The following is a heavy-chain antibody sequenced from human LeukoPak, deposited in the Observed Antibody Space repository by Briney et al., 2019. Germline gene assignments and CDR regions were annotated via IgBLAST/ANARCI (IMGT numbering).Heavy chain of an antibody. CDR2: IIPIFGTA. V-gene: IGHV1-69*05. D-gene: IGHD3-10*01. J-gene: IGHJ5*02. CDR1: GGTFSSYA. CDR3: ARDTTYTYYYGSGSYSENWFDP. Sequence: SVKVSCKASGGTFSSYAISWVRQAPGQGLEWMGGIIPIFGTANYAQKFQGRVTITTDESTSTAYMELSSLRSEDTAVYYCARDTTYTYYYGSGSYSENWFDPWGRGTLVTVSS.